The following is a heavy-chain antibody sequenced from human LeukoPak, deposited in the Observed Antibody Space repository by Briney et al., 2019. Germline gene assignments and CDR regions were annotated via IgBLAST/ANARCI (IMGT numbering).Heavy chain of an antibody. CDR3: ARDRYDIFPNYGMDV. CDR2: IYYSGST. V-gene: IGHV4-59*01. Sequence: SETLSLTCTVSGGSISRYYWSWIRQPPGKGLEWIGYIYYSGSTNYNPSLKSRVTISVDTSKNQFSLKLSSVTAADTAVYYCARDRYDIFPNYGMDVWGQGTTVTVSS. D-gene: IGHD3-9*01. J-gene: IGHJ6*02. CDR1: GGSISRYY.